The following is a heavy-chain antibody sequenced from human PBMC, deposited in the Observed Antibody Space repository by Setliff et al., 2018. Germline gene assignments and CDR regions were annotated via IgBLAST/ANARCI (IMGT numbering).Heavy chain of an antibody. J-gene: IGHJ4*02. CDR3: ARDAKNYGDYEASLEY. CDR2: INTGGGSA. CDR1: GYAFTSYY. V-gene: IGHV1-46*01. Sequence: ASVKVSCKASGYAFTSYYMYWVRQAPGQGLEWMGTINTGGGSASIVDQFQGRVTMTRDTSTSTVYMEFSSLRSDDTAVYYCARDAKNYGDYEASLEYWGQGTVVTVSS. D-gene: IGHD4-17*01.